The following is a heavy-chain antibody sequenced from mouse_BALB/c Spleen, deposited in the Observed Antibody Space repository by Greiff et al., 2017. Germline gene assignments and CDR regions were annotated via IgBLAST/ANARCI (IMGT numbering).Heavy chain of an antibody. CDR3: ARHGDYDHAMDY. D-gene: IGHD2-4*01. J-gene: IGHJ4*01. CDR2: ISNGGGST. Sequence: EVKVVDSGGGLVQPGGSLKLSCAASGFTFSSYTMSWVRQTPEKRLEWVAYISNGGGSTYYPDTVKGRFTISRDNAKNTLYLQMSSLKSEDTAMYYCARHGDYDHAMDYWGQGTSVTVSS. V-gene: IGHV5-12-2*01. CDR1: GFTFSSYT.